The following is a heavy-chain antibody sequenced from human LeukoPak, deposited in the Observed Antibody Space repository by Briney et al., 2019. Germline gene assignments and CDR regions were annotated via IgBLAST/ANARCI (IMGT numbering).Heavy chain of an antibody. CDR3: ARGSSSWLSHFDY. D-gene: IGHD6-13*01. V-gene: IGHV3-30*04. Sequence: GRSLRRSCAASGFTFSSYAVHWVRQAPGKGLEWVAVISYDGSDKYYADSVKGRFTISRDNSQNTLYLQMNSLRAEDTAVYYCARGSSSWLSHFDYCGQGTLVTVSS. CDR2: ISYDGSDK. CDR1: GFTFSSYA. J-gene: IGHJ4*02.